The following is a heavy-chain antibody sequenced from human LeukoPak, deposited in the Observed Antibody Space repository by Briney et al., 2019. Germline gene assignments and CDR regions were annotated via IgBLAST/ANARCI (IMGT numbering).Heavy chain of an antibody. D-gene: IGHD1-26*01. V-gene: IGHV3-33*01. CDR1: RFTFTNYG. J-gene: IGHJ4*02. CDR3: ARDKNSGIYYIDY. Sequence: PGGSLRLSCAASRFTFTNYGMHWVRQAPGKGLEWVAVIWYDGSNKYYADSVKGRFTISRDNSKNTLYLQMNSLRAEDMAVYYCARDKNSGIYYIDYWGQGTLVTVSS. CDR2: IWYDGSNK.